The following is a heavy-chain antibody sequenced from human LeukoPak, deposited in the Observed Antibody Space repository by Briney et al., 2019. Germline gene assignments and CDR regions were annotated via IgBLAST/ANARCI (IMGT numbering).Heavy chain of an antibody. V-gene: IGHV3-48*03. Sequence: PGGSLRLSCAASGFTFSSYEMNWVRQAPGKGLEWVSYISSSSSTTYYADSVKGRFTISRDNAKNSLYLQMNSLRDEDTAVYYCARGASRGFDYWGQGTLVTVSS. CDR1: GFTFSSYE. CDR3: ARGASRGFDY. J-gene: IGHJ4*02. CDR2: ISSSSSTT. D-gene: IGHD5-24*01.